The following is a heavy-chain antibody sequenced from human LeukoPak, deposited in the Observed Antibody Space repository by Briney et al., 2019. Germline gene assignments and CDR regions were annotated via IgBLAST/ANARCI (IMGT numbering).Heavy chain of an antibody. J-gene: IGHJ6*02. Sequence: SETLSLTCAVYGGSFSGYYWSWIRQPPGRGLEWIGDINHSGSTNYNPSLKSRVTISVDTSKNQFSLKLSSVTAADTAVYYCARGYYGSGSYYVYYYYYGMDVWGQGTTVTVSS. CDR1: GGSFSGYY. CDR3: ARGYYGSGSYYVYYYYYGMDV. V-gene: IGHV4-34*01. CDR2: INHSGST. D-gene: IGHD3-10*01.